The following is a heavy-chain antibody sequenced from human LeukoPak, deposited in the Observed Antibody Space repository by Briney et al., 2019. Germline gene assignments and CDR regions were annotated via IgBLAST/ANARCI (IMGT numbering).Heavy chain of an antibody. CDR1: GFTFSSYA. D-gene: IGHD6-13*01. J-gene: IGHJ4*02. V-gene: IGHV3-33*08. CDR3: ARYRAAAGIDY. Sequence: GGSLRLSCAASGFTFSSYAMSWVRQASGKGLEWVAVIWYDGGNKYYADSVKGRFTISRDNSKNTLYLQMSSLRAEDTAVYYCARYRAAAGIDYWGQGTLVTVSS. CDR2: IWYDGGNK.